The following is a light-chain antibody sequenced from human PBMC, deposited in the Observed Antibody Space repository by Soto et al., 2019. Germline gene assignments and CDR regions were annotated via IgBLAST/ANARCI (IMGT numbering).Light chain of an antibody. Sequence: EIVMTHTPTTLSVSTGERATXSCRASQSVGSSLAWYQQEPGQAHRLTIYGASTRATGITDRFSGSGSGTEFTLTISSLQSEDLALYYCQQYNEWPLTFGQGTKVDIK. CDR2: GAS. CDR3: QQYNEWPLT. J-gene: IGKJ1*01. V-gene: IGKV3-15*01. CDR1: QSVGSS.